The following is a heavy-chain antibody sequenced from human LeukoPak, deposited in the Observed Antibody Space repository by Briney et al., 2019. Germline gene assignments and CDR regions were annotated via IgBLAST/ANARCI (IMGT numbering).Heavy chain of an antibody. D-gene: IGHD4-11*01. CDR3: ARAVDYRNYFDY. Sequence: SETLSLTCTVSGDSMTRGGYYWSWVRQHPGKGLQWIGFIYHSGTTFYNPSLEGRAAISVDTSQNQFSLKLTSVTAADTAVYYCARAVDYRNYFDYWGQGTLVTVSS. J-gene: IGHJ4*02. CDR2: IYHSGTT. V-gene: IGHV4-31*03. CDR1: GDSMTRGGYY.